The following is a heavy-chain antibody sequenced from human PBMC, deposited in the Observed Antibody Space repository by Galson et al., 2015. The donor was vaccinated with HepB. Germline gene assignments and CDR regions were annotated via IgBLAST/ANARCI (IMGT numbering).Heavy chain of an antibody. V-gene: IGHV3-30*18. Sequence: SLRLSCAASGFTFSNYGMHWVRQAPGKGLEWVAVISYDGSNKYYADSVKGRFTISRDNSKNTLYLQMNSLRAEDTAVYYCAKDTQQLVDYFDYWGQGTLVTVSS. D-gene: IGHD6-13*01. CDR3: AKDTQQLVDYFDY. J-gene: IGHJ4*02. CDR1: GFTFSNYG. CDR2: ISYDGSNK.